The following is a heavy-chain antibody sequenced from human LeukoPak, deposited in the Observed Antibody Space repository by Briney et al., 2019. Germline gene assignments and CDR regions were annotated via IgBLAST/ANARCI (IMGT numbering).Heavy chain of an antibody. D-gene: IGHD4-23*01. J-gene: IGHJ4*02. Sequence: GGSLRLSCAASGFTFSNYAMNWVRQAPGEGLVWVSRIASDGSSTTYADSVKGRFSISRDNAKNTLYLQMNSLRVEDTAVYYCARGRPHGNDYWGQGTLVTVSS. V-gene: IGHV3-74*01. CDR3: ARGRPHGNDY. CDR1: GFTFSNYA. CDR2: IASDGSST.